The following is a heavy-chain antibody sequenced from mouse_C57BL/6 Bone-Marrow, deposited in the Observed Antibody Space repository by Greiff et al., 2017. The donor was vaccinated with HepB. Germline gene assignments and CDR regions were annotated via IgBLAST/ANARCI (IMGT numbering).Heavy chain of an antibody. CDR1: GFSLTSYG. Sequence: QVQLKQSGPGLVQPSQSLSITCTVSGFSLTSYGVHWVRQSPGKGLEWLGVIWSGGSTDYNAAFISRLSISKDKSKSQVFFKMNSLQADDTAIYYCARNGITTVVGGYFDVWGTGTTVTVSS. J-gene: IGHJ1*03. CDR2: IWSGGST. V-gene: IGHV2-2*01. D-gene: IGHD1-1*01. CDR3: ARNGITTVVGGYFDV.